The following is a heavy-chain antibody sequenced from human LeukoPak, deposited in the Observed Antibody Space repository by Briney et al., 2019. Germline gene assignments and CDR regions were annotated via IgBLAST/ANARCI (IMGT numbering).Heavy chain of an antibody. CDR1: GGSISSSSYY. V-gene: IGHV4-39*01. CDR3: ARQPISSVYDFLSPRYFDY. Sequence: SETLSLTCTVSGGSISSSSYYWGWIRQPPGKGLEWIGSIYYSGSTYYNPSLKSRVTISVDTSKNQFSLKLSSVTAADTAVYYCARQPISSVYDFLSPRYFDYWGQGTLVTVSS. J-gene: IGHJ4*02. CDR2: IYYSGST. D-gene: IGHD3-3*01.